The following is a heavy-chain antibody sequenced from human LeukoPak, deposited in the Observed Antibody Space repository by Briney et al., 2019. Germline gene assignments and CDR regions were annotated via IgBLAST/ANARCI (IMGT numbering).Heavy chain of an antibody. CDR1: GFTFSSYA. V-gene: IGHV3-23*01. J-gene: IGHJ4*02. CDR2: ISGSGGST. CDR3: AKSTAEYQLLYEDY. D-gene: IGHD2-2*02. Sequence: GGSLRLSCAASGFTFSSYAMSWVRQAPGEGLEWVSAISGSGGSTYYADSVKGRFTISRDNSKNTLYLQMNSLRAEDTAVYYCAKSTAEYQLLYEDYWGQGTLVTVSS.